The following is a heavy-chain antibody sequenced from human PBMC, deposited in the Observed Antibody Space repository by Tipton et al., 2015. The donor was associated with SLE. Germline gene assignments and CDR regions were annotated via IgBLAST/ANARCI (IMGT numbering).Heavy chain of an antibody. J-gene: IGHJ5*02. CDR3: AREDGSSWFYTRFDP. D-gene: IGHD2-15*01. Sequence: TLSLTCTVSGGSISSSSYYWGWIRQPPGKGLEWIGSIYYSGSTYYNPSLKSRVTMSIDTSKNHFSLKLYSVTAADTAVYYCAREDGSSWFYTRFDPWGQGTLVTVSS. V-gene: IGHV4-39*07. CDR1: GGSISSSSYY. CDR2: IYYSGST.